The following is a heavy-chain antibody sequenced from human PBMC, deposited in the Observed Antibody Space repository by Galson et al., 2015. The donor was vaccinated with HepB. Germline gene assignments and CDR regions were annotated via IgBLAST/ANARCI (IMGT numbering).Heavy chain of an antibody. V-gene: IGHV3-21*01. CDR2: ISISGGYI. Sequence: SLRLSCAASEFSFSSYTMNWVRQAPGKGLEWVSSISISGGYIYYADSVKGRFSISKDNAKNTLYLQMNSLRAEDTAVYYCARALGHSSVWYWYFDLWRRGTLVTVSS. CDR3: ARALGHSSVWYWYFDL. D-gene: IGHD6-19*01. CDR1: EFSFSSYT. J-gene: IGHJ2*01.